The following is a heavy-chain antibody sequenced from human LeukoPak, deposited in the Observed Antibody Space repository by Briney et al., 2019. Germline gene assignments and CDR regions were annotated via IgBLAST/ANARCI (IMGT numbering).Heavy chain of an antibody. V-gene: IGHV3-11*04. J-gene: IGHJ4*02. D-gene: IGHD1-26*01. CDR3: ARDSPSGSYYYFDY. Sequence: GGSLRLSCAASGFTFSDYYMSWIRQAPGKGLEWVSYISTSGSTIYYADSVKGRFTISRDNAKNSLYLQMTSLRAEDTAVYYCARDSPSGSYYYFDYWGQGTMVTVSS. CDR2: ISTSGSTI. CDR1: GFTFSDYY.